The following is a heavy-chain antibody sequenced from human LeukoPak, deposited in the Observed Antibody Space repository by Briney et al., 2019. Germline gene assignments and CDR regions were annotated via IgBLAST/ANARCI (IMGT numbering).Heavy chain of an antibody. Sequence: GGSLRLSCAASGFTFSSYAMHRVRQAPGKGLEWVAVISYDGSNKYYADSVKGRFTISRDNSKNTLYLQMNSLRAEDTAVYYCARYELAAPKRKKRHGFDYWGQGTLVTVSS. D-gene: IGHD6-6*01. V-gene: IGHV3-30*04. CDR1: GFTFSSYA. CDR2: ISYDGSNK. CDR3: ARYELAAPKRKKRHGFDY. J-gene: IGHJ4*02.